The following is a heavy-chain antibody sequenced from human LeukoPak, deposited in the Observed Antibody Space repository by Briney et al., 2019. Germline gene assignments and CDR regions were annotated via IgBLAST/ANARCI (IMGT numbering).Heavy chain of an antibody. J-gene: IGHJ4*02. CDR2: INPNTGGT. D-gene: IGHD6-19*01. CDR3: ARDLSAWLVQNFFDY. Sequence: ASVKVSCKASGYTFTGHCLNWVRQAPGQGLEWMGWINPNTGGTHYAQKFQDRVTLTRDTSLSTVYMELSGLRSDDTAAYYCARDLSAWLVQNFFDYWGQGTLVTVSS. CDR1: GYTFTGHC. V-gene: IGHV1-2*02.